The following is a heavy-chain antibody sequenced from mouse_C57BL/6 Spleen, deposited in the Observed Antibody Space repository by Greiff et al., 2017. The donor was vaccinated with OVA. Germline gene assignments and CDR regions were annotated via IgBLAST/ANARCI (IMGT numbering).Heavy chain of an antibody. V-gene: IGHV1-64*01. CDR2: IHPNSGST. CDR1: GYTFTSYW. CDR3: ARDYYGSGDY. D-gene: IGHD1-1*01. J-gene: IGHJ3*01. Sequence: QVQLQQSGAELVKPGASVKLSCKASGYTFTSYWMHWVKQRPGQGLEWIGMIHPNSGSTNYNEKFKSKATLTVDKSSSTAYMQLSSLTSEDAAVYYCARDYYGSGDYWGQGTLVTVSA.